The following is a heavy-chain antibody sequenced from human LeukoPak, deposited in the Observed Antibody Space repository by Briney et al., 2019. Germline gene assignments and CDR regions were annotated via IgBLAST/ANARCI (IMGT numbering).Heavy chain of an antibody. V-gene: IGHV1-2*02. J-gene: IGHJ5*02. CDR2: INPNSGGT. Sequence: GASVKVSCKASGYTFTGYYMHWVRQAPGQGLEWMGWINPNSGGTNYAQKFQGRVTMTRDTSISTAYMELSRLRSDDTAVYYCARVQSPGGRQYDYGDYGPFDPWGQGTLVTVSS. CDR1: GYTFTGYY. CDR3: ARVQSPGGRQYDYGDYGPFDP. D-gene: IGHD4-17*01.